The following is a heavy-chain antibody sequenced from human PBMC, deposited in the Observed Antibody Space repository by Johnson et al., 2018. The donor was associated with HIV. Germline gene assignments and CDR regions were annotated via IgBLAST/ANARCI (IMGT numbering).Heavy chain of an antibody. CDR1: GLTFSSYG. CDR2: ISFDGSKK. Sequence: QVQLVESGGGVVQPGRSLRLSCADSGLTFSSYGMNWVRQAPGKGLEWLAAISFDGSKKNYADSVKGQFTISRDNSKNTLFLQMNSLRAEDTAVYYCAKCRDYDSGGCSNAFDIWGQGTMVTGSS. V-gene: IGHV3-30*18. D-gene: IGHD3-22*01. J-gene: IGHJ3*02. CDR3: AKCRDYDSGGCSNAFDI.